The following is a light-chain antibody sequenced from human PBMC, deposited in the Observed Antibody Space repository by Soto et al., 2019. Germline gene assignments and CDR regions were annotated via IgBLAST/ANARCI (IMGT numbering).Light chain of an antibody. J-gene: IGKJ1*01. CDR2: GAS. CDR3: QKLNAYPPWT. Sequence: QLTQSPSSLSASVGDRVTITCRASQGISSNLAWYQQKPGRAPKLLSFGASTLQSGVPSRFSGSGSGTDFTLTISSLQPEDFATYFCQKLNAYPPWTFGQGTKVDIK. V-gene: IGKV1-9*01. CDR1: QGISSN.